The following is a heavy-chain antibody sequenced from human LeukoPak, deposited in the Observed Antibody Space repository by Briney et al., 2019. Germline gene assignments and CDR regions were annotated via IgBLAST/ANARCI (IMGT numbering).Heavy chain of an antibody. J-gene: IGHJ6*03. V-gene: IGHV4-39*07. CDR3: ARARYDFWSGYHRSGGGDYMDV. CDR1: GGFISSSSYY. CDR2: IYYSGST. Sequence: SEALSLTCTVSGGFISSSSYYWGWIRQPPGKGLEWIGSIYYSGSTYYNPSLKSRVTISVDTSKNQFSLKLSSVTAADTAVYYCARARYDFWSGYHRSGGGDYMDVWGKGTTVTVSS. D-gene: IGHD3-3*01.